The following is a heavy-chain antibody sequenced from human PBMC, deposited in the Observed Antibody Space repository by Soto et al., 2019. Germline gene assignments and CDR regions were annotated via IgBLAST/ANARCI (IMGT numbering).Heavy chain of an antibody. CDR1: GGSISSGGYY. D-gene: IGHD6-13*01. Sequence: SETLSLTCTVSGGSISSGGYYWSWIRQHPGKGLEWIGYIYYSGSTNYNPSLKSRVTISVDTSKNQFSLKLSSVTAADTAVYYCARDSSSWNGRAFDIWGQGTMVTVSS. CDR3: ARDSSSWNGRAFDI. V-gene: IGHV4-61*08. CDR2: IYYSGST. J-gene: IGHJ3*02.